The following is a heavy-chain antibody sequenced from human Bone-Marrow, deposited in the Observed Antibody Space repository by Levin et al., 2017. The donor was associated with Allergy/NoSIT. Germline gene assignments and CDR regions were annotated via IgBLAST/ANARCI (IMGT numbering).Heavy chain of an antibody. CDR3: ARSAYSGISYEPVTHFDY. D-gene: IGHD1-26*01. J-gene: IGHJ4*02. Sequence: SETLSLTCTISGDSITSRDWRSWVRQPPGNGLEWIGEISHSGATNYSPSLESRVTISVDRSKNQFSLNLNSVTAADTAVYYCARSAYSGISYEPVTHFDYWGQGILVAVSS. V-gene: IGHV4-4*02. CDR1: GDSITSRDW. CDR2: ISHSGAT.